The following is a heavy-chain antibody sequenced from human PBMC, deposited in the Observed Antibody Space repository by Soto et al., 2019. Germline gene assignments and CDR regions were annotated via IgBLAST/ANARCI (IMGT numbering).Heavy chain of an antibody. CDR1: GGSFSGYY. V-gene: IGHV4-34*01. Sequence: QVQLQQWGAGLLKPSETLSLTCAVYGGSFSGYYWSWIRQPPGKGLEWIGEINHSGSTNYNPSLKSRVTISVDTSKNQFSLKLSSVTAADTAVYYCARDPNLSPYGSGSYYYYYMDVWGKGTTVTVSS. J-gene: IGHJ6*03. CDR2: INHSGST. D-gene: IGHD3-10*01. CDR3: ARDPNLSPYGSGSYYYYYMDV.